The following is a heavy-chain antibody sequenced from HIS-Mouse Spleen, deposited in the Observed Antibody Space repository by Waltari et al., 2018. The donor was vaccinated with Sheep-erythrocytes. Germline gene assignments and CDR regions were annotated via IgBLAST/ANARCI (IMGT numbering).Heavy chain of an antibody. CDR1: GGSISSSSYY. CDR3: ARLYYYDSSGYYFDY. D-gene: IGHD3-22*01. J-gene: IGHJ4*02. V-gene: IGHV4-39*01. Sequence: QLQLQESGPGLVKPSETLSLTCTVSGGSISSSSYYWGWIRQPPGKGLEWIGSIYYSGSTYYNPSPKSRVTISGDTSKNQFSLKLSSVTAADTAVYYCARLYYYDSSGYYFDYWGQGTLVTVSS. CDR2: IYYSGST.